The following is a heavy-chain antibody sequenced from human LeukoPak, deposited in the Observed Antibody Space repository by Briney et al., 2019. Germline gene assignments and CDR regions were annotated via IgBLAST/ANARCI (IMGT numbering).Heavy chain of an antibody. D-gene: IGHD6-25*01. CDR3: ARQAIAAGPYYYYYMDV. V-gene: IGHV4-34*01. CDR2: INHSGST. J-gene: IGHJ6*03. CDR1: GGSFSGYY. Sequence: SETLSLTCAVYGGSFSGYYWSWIRQPPGKGLEWIGEINHSGSTNYNPSLKSRVTISVDTSKNQFSLELSSVTAADTAVYYCARQAIAAGPYYYYYMDVWGKGTTVTVSS.